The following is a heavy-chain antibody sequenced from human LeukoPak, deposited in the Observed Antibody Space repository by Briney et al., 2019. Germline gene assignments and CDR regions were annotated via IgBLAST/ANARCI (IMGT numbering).Heavy chain of an antibody. CDR1: GFTFNSYE. D-gene: IGHD1-26*01. CDR3: ARDTGYSGSLFDY. Sequence: PGGSLRLSCAASGFTFNSYEMNWVPQALGKGLEWVSYISSSGSTIYYADSVKGRFTISRDNAKNSLYLQINSLRAEDTAVYYCARDTGYSGSLFDYWGQGTLVTVSS. V-gene: IGHV3-48*03. J-gene: IGHJ4*02. CDR2: ISSSGSTI.